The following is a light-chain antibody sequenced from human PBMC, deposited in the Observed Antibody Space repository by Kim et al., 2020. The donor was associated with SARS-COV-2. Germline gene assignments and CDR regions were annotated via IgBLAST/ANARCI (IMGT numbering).Light chain of an antibody. CDR3: QQLHIYHIT. V-gene: IGKV1-9*01. J-gene: IGKJ5*01. Sequence: IQLTQSPSSLSASVGDRVTITCRASQGISSHLAWYQQKPGKAPELLIYTASTLQSGVPSRFSGSGSGTDFTLTISSLQPEDFATYYCQQLHIYHITFGQGTRLEIK. CDR1: QGISSH. CDR2: TAS.